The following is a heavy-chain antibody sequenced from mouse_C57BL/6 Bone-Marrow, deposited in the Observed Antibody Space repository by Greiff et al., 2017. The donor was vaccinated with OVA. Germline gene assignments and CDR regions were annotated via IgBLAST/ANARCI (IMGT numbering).Heavy chain of an antibody. CDR1: GFTFSDYY. V-gene: IGHV5-12*01. CDR3: SRQEAHYYAKDY. J-gene: IGHJ4*01. Sequence: EVKVEESGGGLVQPGGSLKLSCAASGFTFSDYYMYWVRQTPEKRLEWVAYISNGGGSTYYPDTVKGRFTISRDNAKNHLYLQMNRLKSEGTVMYYSSRQEAHYYAKDYWGQGTSVTVSS. CDR2: ISNGGGST.